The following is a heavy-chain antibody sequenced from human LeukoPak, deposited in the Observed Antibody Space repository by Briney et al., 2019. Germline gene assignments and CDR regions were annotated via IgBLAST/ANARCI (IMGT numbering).Heavy chain of an antibody. J-gene: IGHJ4*02. CDR3: ASSIVVSLDY. V-gene: IGHV3-53*01. D-gene: IGHD2-15*01. Sequence: QSGGSLRLSCAASGFTFSSYAMHWVRQAPGKGLEWVSVIYSGGSTYYADSVRGRFTISRDNSKNTLYLQMNSLRAEDTAVYYCASSIVVSLDYWGQGTLVTVSS. CDR2: IYSGGST. CDR1: GFTFSSYA.